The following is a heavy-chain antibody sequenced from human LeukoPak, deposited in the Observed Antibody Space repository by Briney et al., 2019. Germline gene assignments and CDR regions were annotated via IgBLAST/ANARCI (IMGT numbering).Heavy chain of an antibody. Sequence: PSETLSLTCAVYGGSFSGYYWSWIRQPPGKGLEWXXXXXXXXXTNYNPSLKSRVTISVDTSKNQFSLKLSSVTAADTAVYYCARARSHYDFWSGYKARFWFDPWGQGTLVTVSS. V-gene: IGHV4-34*01. CDR2: XXXXXXT. D-gene: IGHD3-3*01. CDR3: ARARSHYDFWSGYKARFWFDP. J-gene: IGHJ5*02. CDR1: GGSFSGYY.